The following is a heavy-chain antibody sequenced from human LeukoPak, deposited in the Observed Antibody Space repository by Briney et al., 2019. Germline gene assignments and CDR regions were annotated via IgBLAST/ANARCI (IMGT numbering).Heavy chain of an antibody. V-gene: IGHV1-69*06. J-gene: IGHJ6*02. CDR3: ASLSSSLLGYYYYGMDV. Sequence: SVKVSCKASGGTFNSYAITWVRQAPGQGLEWMGGINPIFGTVNYAQKFQGRVTITADKSTSTAYMELSSLRSEDTAVYYCASLSSSLLGYYYYGMDVWGQGTTVTVSS. CDR2: INPIFGTV. D-gene: IGHD6-13*01. CDR1: GGTFNSYA.